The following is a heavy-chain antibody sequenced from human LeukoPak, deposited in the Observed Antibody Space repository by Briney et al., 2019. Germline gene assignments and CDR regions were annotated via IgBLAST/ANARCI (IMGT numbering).Heavy chain of an antibody. D-gene: IGHD3-10*01. CDR1: GVSISSSNW. Sequence: SGTLSLTCAVSGVSISSSNWWSWVRQPPGKGLEWIGEIYHSGSTNYNPSLKSRVTISVDKSKNQFSLKLSSVTAADTAVYYCARATQGMVRGVIITDWGQGTLVTVSS. CDR2: IYHSGST. V-gene: IGHV4-4*02. CDR3: ARATQGMVRGVIITD. J-gene: IGHJ4*02.